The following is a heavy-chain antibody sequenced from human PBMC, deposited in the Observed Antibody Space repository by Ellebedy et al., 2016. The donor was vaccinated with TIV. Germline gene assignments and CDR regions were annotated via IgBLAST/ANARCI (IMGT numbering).Heavy chain of an antibody. CDR3: ARDQGGSSSWYAAGTLDV. Sequence: SETLSLXCAVYGGSFSGYYWSWIRQYPGKGLEWIGEINQSGSANYNPSLKSRVTISVDTSKNQFSLRLSSLTAADTAVYYCARDQGGSSSWYAAGTLDVWGQGTTVTVSS. D-gene: IGHD6-13*01. CDR1: GGSFSGYY. V-gene: IGHV4-34*01. J-gene: IGHJ6*02. CDR2: INQSGSA.